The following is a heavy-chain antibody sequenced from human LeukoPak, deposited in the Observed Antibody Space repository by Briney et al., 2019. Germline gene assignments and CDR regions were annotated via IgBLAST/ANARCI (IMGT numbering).Heavy chain of an antibody. CDR2: IYSGGST. J-gene: IGHJ4*02. CDR1: GFTVSSNY. V-gene: IGHV3-53*05. CDR3: ARVGSIVGAQVLPDY. Sequence: GGSLRLSCAASGFTVSSNYMSWVRQAPGKGLEWVSVIYSGGSTYYADSVKGRFTISRDNSKNTLYLQMNSLRAEDTAVYYCARVGSIVGAQVLPDYWGQGTLVTVSS. D-gene: IGHD1-26*01.